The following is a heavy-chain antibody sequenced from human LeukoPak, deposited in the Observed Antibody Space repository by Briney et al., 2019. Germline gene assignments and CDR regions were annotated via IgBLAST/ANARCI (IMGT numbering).Heavy chain of an antibody. CDR2: IYYSGST. Sequence: PSQTLSLTCTVSGGSLSSGDYYWSWIRQPPGKGLEWIGYIYYSGSTYYNPSLKSRVTISVDTSKNQFSLKLSSVTAADTAVYYCASYVVGRNWFDPWGQGNLVTVSS. CDR1: GGSLSSGDYY. V-gene: IGHV4-30-4*08. CDR3: ASYVVGRNWFDP. D-gene: IGHD2-2*01. J-gene: IGHJ5*02.